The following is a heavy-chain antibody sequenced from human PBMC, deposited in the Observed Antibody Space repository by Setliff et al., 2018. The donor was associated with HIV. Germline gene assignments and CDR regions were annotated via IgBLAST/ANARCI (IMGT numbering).Heavy chain of an antibody. V-gene: IGHV3-74*03. J-gene: IGHJ4*02. CDR1: GFTFSRSW. Sequence: GGSLRLSCTASGFTFSRSWMHWVRQAPGKGLVWVSRIYGDGTITAYADSVKGRFTISRDNAKGTLYLEMSSLRVEDTAMYYCVRVAGFSSSWFAYWGQGTLVTVSS. D-gene: IGHD6-13*01. CDR2: IYGDGTIT. CDR3: VRVAGFSSSWFAY.